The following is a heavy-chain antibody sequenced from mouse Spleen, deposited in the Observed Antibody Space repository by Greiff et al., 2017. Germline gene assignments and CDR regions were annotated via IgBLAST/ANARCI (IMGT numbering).Heavy chain of an antibody. J-gene: IGHJ2*01. CDR1: GYTFTSYW. CDR3: TRSGGPPDFDY. CDR2: IDPSDSYT. Sequence: QVQLQQPGAELVKPGASVKMSCKASGYTFTSYWMHWVKQRPGQGLEWIGVIDPSDSYTSYNQKFKGKATLTVDTSSSTAYMQLSSLTSEDSAVYYCTRSGGPPDFDYWGQGTTLTVSS. V-gene: IGHV1S127*01.